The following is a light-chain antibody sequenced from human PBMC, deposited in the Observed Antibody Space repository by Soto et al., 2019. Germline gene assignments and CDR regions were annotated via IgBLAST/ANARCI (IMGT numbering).Light chain of an antibody. CDR2: EVT. CDR1: NSNIGSHT. V-gene: IGLV2-18*02. Sequence: QSALTQPPSASGTPGQRVTMSCSGGNSNIGSHTVNWYQHLPGTAPTLMIYEVTNRPSGVSDRFSGSKSGNTASLTISGLQPEDEADYYCSSYTIRRSWVXGGGTHLTVL. CDR3: SSYTIRRSWV. J-gene: IGLJ3*02.